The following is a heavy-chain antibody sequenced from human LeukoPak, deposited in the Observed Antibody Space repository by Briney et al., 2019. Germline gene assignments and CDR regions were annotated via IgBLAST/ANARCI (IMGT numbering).Heavy chain of an antibody. D-gene: IGHD2-2*01. J-gene: IGHJ6*03. Sequence: GASVKVSCKASGYTFTGYYMHWVRQAPGQGLEWMGWINPNSGGTNYAQKFQGRVTMTRDTSISTAYMELSRLRSDDTAVYYCARAPGYCSSTSCYARSDYYYYYMDVWGKGTTVTVSS. CDR2: INPNSGGT. CDR1: GYTFTGYY. CDR3: ARAPGYCSSTSCYARSDYYYYYMDV. V-gene: IGHV1-2*02.